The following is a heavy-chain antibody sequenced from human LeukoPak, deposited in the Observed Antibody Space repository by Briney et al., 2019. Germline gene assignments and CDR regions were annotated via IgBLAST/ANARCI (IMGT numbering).Heavy chain of an antibody. D-gene: IGHD2-15*01. CDR3: ARSHCSGGSCYSGDY. Sequence: SXKVSCKASGGTFSSYAISWVRQAPGQGLEWMGRIIPIFGTANYAQKFQGRVTITTDESTSTAYMELSSLRSEDTAVYYCARSHCSGGSCYSGDYWGQGTLVTVSS. CDR2: IIPIFGTA. CDR1: GGTFSSYA. J-gene: IGHJ4*02. V-gene: IGHV1-69*05.